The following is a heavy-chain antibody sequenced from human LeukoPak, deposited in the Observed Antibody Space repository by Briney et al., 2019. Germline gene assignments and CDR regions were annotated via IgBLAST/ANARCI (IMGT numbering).Heavy chain of an antibody. Sequence: GASVKVSCKASGYTFTGYYMHWVRQAPGQGLEWMGWINPNSGGTNYAQKFQGRVTMTRDTSISTAYMELSRLRSDDTAVYYCARDLRSSGNWFDPWGQGTLSPSPQ. CDR2: INPNSGGT. CDR3: ARDLRSSGNWFDP. D-gene: IGHD6-25*01. CDR1: GYTFTGYY. V-gene: IGHV1-2*02. J-gene: IGHJ5*02.